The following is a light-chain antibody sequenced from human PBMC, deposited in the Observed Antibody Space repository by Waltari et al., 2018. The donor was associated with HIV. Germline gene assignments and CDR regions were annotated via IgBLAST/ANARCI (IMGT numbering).Light chain of an antibody. CDR2: WAS. V-gene: IGKV4-1*01. CDR3: QQYYSTPRT. CDR1: QTVLYSSNSKNY. Sequence: DIVMTQSPDSLAVSLGERATINCKSSQTVLYSSNSKNYLAWYQQKPGQPPKLLIYWASTLESGVPDRFSGSGSGTDFTLTISSLQAGDVAVYYCQQYYSTPRTFGGGTKVEIK. J-gene: IGKJ4*01.